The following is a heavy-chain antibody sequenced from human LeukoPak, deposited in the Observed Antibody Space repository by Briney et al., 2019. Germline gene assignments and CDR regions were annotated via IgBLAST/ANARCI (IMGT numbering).Heavy chain of an antibody. CDR1: GFTFSSYV. Sequence: GRSLRLSCAASGFTFSSYVMHWVRQAPGKGLEWVAVISFDGSNKYYADSVKGRFTISRDNSKNTLYLQMNSLRAEDTAVYYCARSRSDAFDIWGQGTMVTVPS. CDR3: ARSRSDAFDI. V-gene: IGHV3-30-3*01. J-gene: IGHJ3*02. D-gene: IGHD1-14*01. CDR2: ISFDGSNK.